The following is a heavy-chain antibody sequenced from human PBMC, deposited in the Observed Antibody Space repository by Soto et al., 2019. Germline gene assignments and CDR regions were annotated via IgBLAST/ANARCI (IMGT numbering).Heavy chain of an antibody. CDR1: GFTFSSYG. D-gene: IGHD5-12*01. Sequence: HPGGSLRLSCAASGFTFSSYGMHWVRQAPGKGLEWVAVIWNDGSNKYYADSVKGRFTISRDNSKNTLYLQMNSLRAEDTAVYYCAIPHSFGYSGYDDAFDIWGQGTMVTVSS. V-gene: IGHV3-33*01. J-gene: IGHJ3*02. CDR2: IWNDGSNK. CDR3: AIPHSFGYSGYDDAFDI.